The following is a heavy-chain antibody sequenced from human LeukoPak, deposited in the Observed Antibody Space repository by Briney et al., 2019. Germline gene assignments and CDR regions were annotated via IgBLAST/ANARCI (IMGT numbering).Heavy chain of an antibody. J-gene: IGHJ4*02. V-gene: IGHV3-21*01. D-gene: IGHD6-19*01. CDR2: ISSSSSYI. Sequence: GESLKISCAASGFTFSSYSMNWVRQAPGKGLEWVSSISSSSSYIYYADSVKGRFTISRDNAKNSLYLQMNSLRAEDTAVYYCARVENIAVAGTDYWGQGTLVTVSS. CDR1: GFTFSSYS. CDR3: ARVENIAVAGTDY.